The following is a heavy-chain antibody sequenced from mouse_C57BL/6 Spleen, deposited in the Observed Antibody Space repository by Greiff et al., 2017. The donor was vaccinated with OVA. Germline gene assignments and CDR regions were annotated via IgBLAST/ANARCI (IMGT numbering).Heavy chain of an antibody. V-gene: IGHV6-6*01. CDR2: IRNKANNHAT. CDR3: TRREGYDENYFDY. D-gene: IGHD2-2*01. Sequence: EVKLVESGGGLVQPGGSMKLSCAASGFTFSDAWMDWVRQSPEKGLEWVAEIRNKANNHATYYAESVKGRFTISRDDSKSSVYLQMNSLRAEDTGIYYCTRREGYDENYFDYWGQGTTLTVSS. J-gene: IGHJ2*01. CDR1: GFTFSDAW.